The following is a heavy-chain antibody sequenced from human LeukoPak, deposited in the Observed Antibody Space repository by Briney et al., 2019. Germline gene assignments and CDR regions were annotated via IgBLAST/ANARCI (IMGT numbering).Heavy chain of an antibody. V-gene: IGHV3-7*04. Sequence: GGALRLSRAASVFALCSYWMSAVPQAPGKGLEWVANIKEDGSEKHYVDSAKGRFTISRDNAKNTLYLQVNSLRAEDTAVYYCARVDGSGSYYYYYYMDVWGKGTTVTVSS. CDR1: VFALCSYW. CDR3: ARVDGSGSYYYYYYMDV. CDR2: IKEDGSEK. D-gene: IGHD3-10*01. J-gene: IGHJ6*03.